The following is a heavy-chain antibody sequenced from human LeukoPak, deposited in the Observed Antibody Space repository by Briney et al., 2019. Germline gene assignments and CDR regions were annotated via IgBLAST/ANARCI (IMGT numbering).Heavy chain of an antibody. D-gene: IGHD1-26*01. CDR2: IYSGGST. CDR1: GFTFSSYG. J-gene: IGHJ4*02. Sequence: GGSLRLSCAASGFTFSSYGMHWVRQAPGKGLEWVSVIYSGGSTYYADSVKGRFTISRDNSKNTLYLQMNSLRAEDTAVYYCASVVGATNYWGQGTLVTVSS. CDR3: ASVVGATNY. V-gene: IGHV3-NL1*01.